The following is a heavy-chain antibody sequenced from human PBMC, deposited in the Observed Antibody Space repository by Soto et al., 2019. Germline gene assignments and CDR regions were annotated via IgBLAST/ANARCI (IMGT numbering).Heavy chain of an antibody. V-gene: IGHV4-4*02. CDR3: ARDAAVPGETDRFDY. Sequence: SETLSLTCAVSGDSIGSNVWWSWVRQPPGKGLEWIGEVYHNGLTDYDPSLKGRVTTSADTSKNQFSLNVTSVTAADTAMYYCARDAAVPGETDRFDYWGQGTLVTVSS. CDR2: VYHNGLT. D-gene: IGHD6-19*01. CDR1: GDSIGSNVW. J-gene: IGHJ4*02.